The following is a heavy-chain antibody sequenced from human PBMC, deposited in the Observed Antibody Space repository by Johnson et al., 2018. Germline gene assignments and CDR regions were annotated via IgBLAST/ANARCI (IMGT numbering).Heavy chain of an antibody. CDR2: IIPIFGTA. CDR1: GGTFSSYA. J-gene: IGHJ3*02. CDR3: ARKVVAATFDAFDI. D-gene: IGHD2-15*01. V-gene: IGHV1-69*01. Sequence: QVQLVESGAEVKKPGSSVKVSCKASGGTFSSYAISWVRQAPGQGLEWMGGIIPIFGTAHYAQKFQGRVTITADESTSTAYMELSSLRSEDTAVYYCARKVVAATFDAFDIWGQGTMVTVSS.